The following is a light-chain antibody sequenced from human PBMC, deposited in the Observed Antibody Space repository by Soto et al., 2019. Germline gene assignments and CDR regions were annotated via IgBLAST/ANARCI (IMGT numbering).Light chain of an antibody. CDR1: RXDIGDSNF. Sequence: QSVLAQPASVSGSPGQSVTISCTGPRXDIGDSNFISWYQYSPGKAPRLLIYEVNNRPSGVSKRFSGSKAGNTASLTISGLLDDDEADYFCASFRSGTILVFGSGTKVTVL. J-gene: IGLJ1*01. CDR2: EVN. CDR3: ASFRSGTILV. V-gene: IGLV2-14*01.